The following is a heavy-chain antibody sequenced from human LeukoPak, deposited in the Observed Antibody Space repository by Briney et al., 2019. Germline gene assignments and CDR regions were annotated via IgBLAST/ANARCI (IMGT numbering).Heavy chain of an antibody. D-gene: IGHD4/OR15-4a*01. CDR2: IYSDNT. Sequence: GGSLRLSCTVSGFTVSSNSMSWVRQAPGKVLEWISFIYSDNTHYSDSVKGRFTISRDNSKNTLYLQMNSLRAEDTAVYYCARRAGAYSHPYDYWGQGTLVTVSS. CDR3: ARRAGAYSHPYDY. J-gene: IGHJ4*02. CDR1: GFTVSSNS. V-gene: IGHV3-53*01.